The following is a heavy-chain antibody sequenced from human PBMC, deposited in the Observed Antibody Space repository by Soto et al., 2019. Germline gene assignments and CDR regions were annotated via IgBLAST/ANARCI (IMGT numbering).Heavy chain of an antibody. Sequence: SETLSLTCAVYGGSFSGYYWSWIRQPPGKGLEWIGEINHSGSTNYSPSLKSRVTISVDTSKNQFSLKLSSVTAADTAVYYCARAVRAPASYDYIWGSYRQYYFDSSGQAPLVTVSS. J-gene: IGHJ4*02. CDR2: INHSGST. V-gene: IGHV4-34*01. CDR3: ARAVRAPASYDYIWGSYRQYYFDS. CDR1: GGSFSGYY. D-gene: IGHD3-16*02.